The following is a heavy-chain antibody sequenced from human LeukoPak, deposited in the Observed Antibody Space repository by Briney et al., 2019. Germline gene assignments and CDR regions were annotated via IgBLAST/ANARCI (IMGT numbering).Heavy chain of an antibody. V-gene: IGHV3-23*01. CDR2: VSNSGSST. D-gene: IGHD1-26*01. Sequence: GGSLRLSCAASGFTFSNYAMSWVRQAPGKGLEWVSTVSNSGSSTYYADSVKGRFTISRDNAKNSLYLQMNSLRAEDTAVYYCARDRRGSFPLDYFDYWGQGTLVTVSS. CDR3: ARDRRGSFPLDYFDY. J-gene: IGHJ4*02. CDR1: GFTFSNYA.